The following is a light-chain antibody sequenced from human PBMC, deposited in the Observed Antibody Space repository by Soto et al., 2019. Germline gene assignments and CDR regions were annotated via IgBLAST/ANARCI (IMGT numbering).Light chain of an antibody. V-gene: IGKV1-5*03. CDR1: QSISSW. J-gene: IGKJ2*01. CDR3: QQYNSYSPYT. CDR2: KAS. Sequence: DIQMTQSPSTLSASVGDRVTITCRASQSISSWLAWYQQKPGKAPKLLIYKASSLESGVPSRFSGSESGTELTLTISILQPDDFATYSCQQYNSYSPYTFGQGTKLEIK.